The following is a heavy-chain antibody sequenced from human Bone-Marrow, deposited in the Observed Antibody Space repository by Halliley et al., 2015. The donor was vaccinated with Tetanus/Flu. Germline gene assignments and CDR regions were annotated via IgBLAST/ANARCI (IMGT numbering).Heavy chain of an antibody. J-gene: IGHJ4*02. D-gene: IGHD6-13*01. CDR2: IYPGDSDT. CDR3: ARPREYNSTWYFDY. V-gene: IGHV5-51*01. Sequence: MGFIYPGDSDTRYTPPFQGQVTISADPSVGPAYLQWGSLKASDTAMYYCARPREYNSTWYFDYWGQGTLVTVSS.